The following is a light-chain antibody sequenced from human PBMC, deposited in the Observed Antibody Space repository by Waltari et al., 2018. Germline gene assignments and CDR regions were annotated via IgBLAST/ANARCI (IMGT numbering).Light chain of an antibody. V-gene: IGKV1-NL1*01. CDR2: AAS. CDR1: QGIIIS. Sequence: YLASQGIIISLAWYQNKRGKALKRLLYAASRVESGVPSKFSGRGSDKDYTLTISSLQREDFASYYCGQYYSTPWTFGQGTMVKIK. J-gene: IGKJ1*01. CDR3: GQYYSTPWT.